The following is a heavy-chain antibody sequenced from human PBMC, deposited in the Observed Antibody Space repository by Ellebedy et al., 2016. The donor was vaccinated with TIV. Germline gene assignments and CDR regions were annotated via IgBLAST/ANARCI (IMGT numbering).Heavy chain of an antibody. Sequence: AASVKVSCKASGYSLTSNGISWVRQAPGQGLEWMGWIGAYNGNTNYAQKFQGRVTMTRDTSTSTVYMDLSSLRSEDTAVYYCARDIQDCTGGNCYPDFWGQGTLVTVSS. CDR1: GYSLTSNG. CDR2: IGAYNGNT. D-gene: IGHD2-15*01. V-gene: IGHV1-18*01. J-gene: IGHJ4*02. CDR3: ARDIQDCTGGNCYPDF.